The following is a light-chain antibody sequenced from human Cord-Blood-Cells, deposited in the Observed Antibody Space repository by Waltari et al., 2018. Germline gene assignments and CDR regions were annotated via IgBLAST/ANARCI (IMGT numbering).Light chain of an antibody. CDR3: QQYYSYPFT. Sequence: AIRMTLSPSSLSASTVDRVTITCRASQGISSYLAWYQQKPGKPPKLLIYAASTLQSGVPSRFSGSGSGTDFTLTISCLQSEDFATYYCQQYYSYPFTFGPGTKVDIK. CDR1: QGISSY. J-gene: IGKJ3*01. CDR2: AAS. V-gene: IGKV1-8*01.